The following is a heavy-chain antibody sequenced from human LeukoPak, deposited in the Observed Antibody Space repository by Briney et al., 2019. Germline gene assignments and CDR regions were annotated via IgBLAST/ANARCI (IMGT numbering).Heavy chain of an antibody. CDR2: IKEDGSEK. V-gene: IGHV3-7*03. J-gene: IGHJ3*02. Sequence: GGSLRLSCAVSGFTFSSYWMTWVRQAPGKGLEWVAKIKEDGSEKYYVDSVKGRFTVSRDNVENSLFLQMNSLRAEDTAAYYCARLHSAIYYGDAFDIWGQGTMVTVSS. CDR1: GFTFSSYW. D-gene: IGHD1-26*01. CDR3: ARLHSAIYYGDAFDI.